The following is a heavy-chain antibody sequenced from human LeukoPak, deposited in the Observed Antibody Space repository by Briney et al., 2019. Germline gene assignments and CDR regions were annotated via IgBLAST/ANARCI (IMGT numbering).Heavy chain of an antibody. CDR3: ARVTLIVAMDV. Sequence: GGSLRLSCEASGFSISSYEMTWVRQAPGKGLEWVSHISHSGSTISYADSVKGRFTISRDNVKNSVYLQMNSLRAEDTAVYYCARVTLIVAMDVWGKGTTVTISS. D-gene: IGHD3-22*01. V-gene: IGHV3-48*03. CDR1: GFSISSYE. J-gene: IGHJ6*04. CDR2: ISHSGSTI.